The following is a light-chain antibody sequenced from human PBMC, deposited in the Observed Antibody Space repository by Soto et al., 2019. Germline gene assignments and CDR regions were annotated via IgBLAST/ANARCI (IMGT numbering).Light chain of an antibody. J-gene: IGKJ1*01. CDR3: QQYNSYWT. Sequence: DIQMTQSPSTLSASVVDRVTITCRASQSISSWLAWYQQKPGKAPKLLIYDASTLKGGVPSRFSGSGSGTEFTLTISSLQPDDFATYYCQQYNSYWTFGQGTEVEIK. CDR1: QSISSW. CDR2: DAS. V-gene: IGKV1-5*01.